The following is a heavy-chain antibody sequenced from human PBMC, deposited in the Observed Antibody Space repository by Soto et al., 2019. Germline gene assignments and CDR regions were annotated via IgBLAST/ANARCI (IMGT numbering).Heavy chain of an antibody. D-gene: IGHD6-19*01. CDR1: GFTFSGYW. J-gene: IGHJ4*02. CDR3: ARDSAVAGTTDS. CDR2: INSDGSST. V-gene: IGHV3-74*01. Sequence: EVQLVESGGGLLQPGGSLRLSCAASGFTFSGYWMHWVRQAPGKGLVWVSRINSDGSSTTYADSVKGRFTISRDNAKNTLFLQMNSLRVEDKAGYYCARDSAVAGTTDSCGQGTLVTVSS.